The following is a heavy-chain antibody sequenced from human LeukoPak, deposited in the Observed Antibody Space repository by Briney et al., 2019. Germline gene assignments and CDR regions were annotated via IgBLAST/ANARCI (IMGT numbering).Heavy chain of an antibody. CDR3: ARINWNYFDY. CDR2: IYYSGNT. D-gene: IGHD1-1*01. J-gene: IGHJ4*02. CDR1: GGSISSYY. V-gene: IGHV4-59*08. Sequence: SETLSLTCTVSGGSISSYYWSWIRQPPGKGLEWIGYIYYSGNTNYNPSLKSRPTMSADRSRNQFSLKLNSVTAADTAVYYCARINWNYFDYWGQGILVTVSS.